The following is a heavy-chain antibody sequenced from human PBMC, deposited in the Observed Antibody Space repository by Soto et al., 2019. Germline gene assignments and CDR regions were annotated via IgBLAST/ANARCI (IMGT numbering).Heavy chain of an antibody. Sequence: PGESLKISWKGSGYSFTSYWISWVRQMPGKGLAWMGRIDPSDSYTNYSPSFQGHVTISADKSISTAYLQWSSLTASDTAVYYCATDSTSGYYAMDVWGQGTTVTVSS. D-gene: IGHD2-2*01. J-gene: IGHJ6*02. V-gene: IGHV5-10-1*01. CDR1: GYSFTSYW. CDR2: IDPSDSYT. CDR3: ATDSTSGYYAMDV.